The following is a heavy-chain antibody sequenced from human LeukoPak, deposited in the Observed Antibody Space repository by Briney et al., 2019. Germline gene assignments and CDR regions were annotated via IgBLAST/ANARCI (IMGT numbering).Heavy chain of an antibody. Sequence: ASVKVSCKASGYTFTIYGISWVRQAPGQGLEWMGIINPSGGSTSYAQKFQGRVTMTRNTSTSTVYMELSSLRSEDTAVYYCARDGIQPGFDPWGQGTLVTVSS. CDR2: INPSGGST. J-gene: IGHJ5*02. CDR3: ARDGIQPGFDP. V-gene: IGHV1-46*01. D-gene: IGHD5-18*01. CDR1: GYTFTIYG.